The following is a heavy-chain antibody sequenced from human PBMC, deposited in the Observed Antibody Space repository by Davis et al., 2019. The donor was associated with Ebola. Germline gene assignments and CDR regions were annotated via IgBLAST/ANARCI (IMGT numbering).Heavy chain of an antibody. CDR1: GFSFSSHC. CDR2: IMQDGSEK. D-gene: IGHD3-16*01. J-gene: IGHJ5*02. V-gene: IGHV3-7*03. Sequence: PAGSLTLSCAASGFSFSSHCMSWVRQAPGQGLEWVANIMQDGSEKHYVDSVKGRFTISRANAKNSLYLQMNSLRAEDTAVYYCAREAVWRFDPWGQGTLVTVSS. CDR3: AREAVWRFDP.